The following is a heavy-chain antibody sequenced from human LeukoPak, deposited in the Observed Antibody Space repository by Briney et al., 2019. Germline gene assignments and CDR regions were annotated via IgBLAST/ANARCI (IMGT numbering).Heavy chain of an antibody. Sequence: GGSLRLSCAASGFTFSSHWMSWVRQAPGKGLEWVGNIKKDGSEKNYVDSVKGRFTISRDNGKNSLYLQMNSLRVEDTAVYYCARASSAIEYWGQGTLVTVSS. CDR1: GFTFSSHW. CDR2: IKKDGSEK. CDR3: ARASSAIEY. D-gene: IGHD6-19*01. J-gene: IGHJ4*02. V-gene: IGHV3-7*01.